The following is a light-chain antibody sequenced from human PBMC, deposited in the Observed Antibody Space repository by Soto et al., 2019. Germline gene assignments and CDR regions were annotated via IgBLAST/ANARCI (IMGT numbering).Light chain of an antibody. CDR2: KAS. Sequence: DIQMTQSPSRLCESVGDSDTITGRASHLISSWLAWYQQKPGNDPKLLIYKASRLERGVQSRFSGSESGTEFTLTITSLQADDFATYYCTQYDKYWTVGQGNQVDIK. J-gene: IGKJ1*01. CDR1: HLISSW. V-gene: IGKV1-5*03. CDR3: TQYDKYWT.